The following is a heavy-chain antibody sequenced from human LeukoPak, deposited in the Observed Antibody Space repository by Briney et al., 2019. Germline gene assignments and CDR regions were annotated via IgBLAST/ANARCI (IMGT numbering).Heavy chain of an antibody. CDR2: IYYSGST. V-gene: IGHV4-59*01. J-gene: IGHJ4*02. D-gene: IGHD3-10*01. CDR1: GGSISSYY. Sequence: SETLSLTRTVSGGSISSYYWNWIRQPPGKGLEWIGYIYYSGSTNYNPSLKSRVTISLDTSKNQFSLNLSSVTAADTAVYYCARRGYGSGNYYGYYFDYWGQGTLVTVSS. CDR3: ARRGYGSGNYYGYYFDY.